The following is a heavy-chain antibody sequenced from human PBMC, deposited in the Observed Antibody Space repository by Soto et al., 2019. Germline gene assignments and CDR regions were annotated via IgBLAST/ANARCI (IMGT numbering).Heavy chain of an antibody. CDR1: GFTFSSYA. J-gene: IGHJ6*02. CDR3: AKDQAPLPDEYSGYDMVAVARYGMDV. Sequence: PGGSLRLSCAASGFTFSSYAMSWVRQAPGKGLEWVSAISGSGGSTYYADSVKGRFTISRDNSKNTLYLQMNSLRAEDTAVYYCAKDQAPLPDEYSGYDMVAVARYGMDVWGQGTTVTVSS. D-gene: IGHD5-12*01. V-gene: IGHV3-23*01. CDR2: ISGSGGST.